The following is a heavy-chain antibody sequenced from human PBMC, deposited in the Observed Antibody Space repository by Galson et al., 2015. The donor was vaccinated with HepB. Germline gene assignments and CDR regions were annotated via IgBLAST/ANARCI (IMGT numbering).Heavy chain of an antibody. D-gene: IGHD3-3*01. J-gene: IGHJ2*01. CDR1: GFTFSSYA. CDR3: ATGTIRRFLEWAGDDL. V-gene: IGHV3-30-3*01. Sequence: SLRLSCAASGFTFSSYAMHWVRQAPGKGLEWVAVISYDGSNKYYADSVKGRFTISRDNSKNTLYLQMNSLRAEDTAVYYCATGTIRRFLEWAGDDLWGRGTLVTVSS. CDR2: ISYDGSNK.